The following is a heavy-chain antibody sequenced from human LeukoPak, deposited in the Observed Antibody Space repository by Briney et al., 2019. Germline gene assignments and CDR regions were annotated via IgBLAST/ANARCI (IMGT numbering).Heavy chain of an antibody. CDR2: ISATGGKI. CDR3: AKGSCSRTSSSCSLAYYYIMDV. J-gene: IGHJ6*02. Sequence: GGSLRLSCAAFGFTFSSYGMSWVRQAPGKGLEWVSSISATGGKIYYADSVKGRFTISRDNSRSTLYLEMNSLRGDDTAVYYCAKGSCSRTSSSCSLAYYYIMDVWGQGTTVTVSS. CDR1: GFTFSSYG. D-gene: IGHD2-2*01. V-gene: IGHV3-23*01.